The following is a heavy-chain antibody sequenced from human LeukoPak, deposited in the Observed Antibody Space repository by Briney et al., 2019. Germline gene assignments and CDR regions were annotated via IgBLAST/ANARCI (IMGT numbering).Heavy chain of an antibody. V-gene: IGHV2-70*11. Sequence: ESGPALVEPTQTLTLTCTFSGFSLSTSGMCVSWIRQPPGKALEWLARIDWDDDKYYSTSLKTRLTISKDTSKNQVVLTMTNMDPVDTATYYCARTYCSSTSCPLDYWGQGTLVTVSS. CDR2: IDWDDDK. J-gene: IGHJ4*02. D-gene: IGHD2-2*01. CDR3: ARTYCSSTSCPLDY. CDR1: GFSLSTSGMC.